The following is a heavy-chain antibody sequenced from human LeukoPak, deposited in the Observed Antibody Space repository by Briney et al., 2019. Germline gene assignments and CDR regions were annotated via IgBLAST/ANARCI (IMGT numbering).Heavy chain of an antibody. Sequence: SGGSLRLSCAASGFTFSSYDMHWVRQATGKGLEWVSVIGTVGDTYYPGSVKGRFTISRENAKNSLYLQMNSLRAGDTAVYYCVRGLDYGDLRGIDYTMDVWGQGTTVTVSS. V-gene: IGHV3-13*01. CDR2: IGTVGDT. D-gene: IGHD4-17*01. CDR3: VRGLDYGDLRGIDYTMDV. CDR1: GFTFSSYD. J-gene: IGHJ6*02.